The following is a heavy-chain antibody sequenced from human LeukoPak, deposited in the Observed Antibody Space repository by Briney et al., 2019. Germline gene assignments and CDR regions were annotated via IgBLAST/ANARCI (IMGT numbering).Heavy chain of an antibody. Sequence: GGSLRLSCAASGFTFSSYAMSWVRQAPGKGLEWVSAISVSVGNTYYTDSVKGRFTISRDNSKSTLYLQMNSLRAEDTAVYYCAKFSRSYCSSTSCSKYFDYWGQGTLVTVSS. V-gene: IGHV3-23*01. J-gene: IGHJ4*02. CDR2: ISVSVGNT. CDR3: AKFSRSYCSSTSCSKYFDY. CDR1: GFTFSSYA. D-gene: IGHD2-2*01.